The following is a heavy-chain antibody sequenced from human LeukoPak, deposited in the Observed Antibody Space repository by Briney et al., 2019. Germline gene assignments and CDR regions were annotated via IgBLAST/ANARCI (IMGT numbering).Heavy chain of an antibody. CDR2: IRRKTDGETT. V-gene: IGHV3-15*01. CDR3: VTDLVIKGYFDY. Sequence: GGSLRLSCAASGFTFSNVWMSWVRQVPGKGLEWVGRIRRKTDGETTDHAAPVKGRFTILRDDSKNTLYLQMNSLKTEDTAVYYCVTDLVIKGYFDYWGQGALVTVSS. CDR1: GFTFSNVW. J-gene: IGHJ4*02. D-gene: IGHD2-21*01.